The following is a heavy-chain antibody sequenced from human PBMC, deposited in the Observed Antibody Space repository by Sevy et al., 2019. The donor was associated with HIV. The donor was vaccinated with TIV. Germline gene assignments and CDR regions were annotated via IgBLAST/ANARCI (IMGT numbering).Heavy chain of an antibody. D-gene: IGHD3-22*01. CDR1: GFTINNAW. CDR3: WDTNDSGPWDY. J-gene: IGHJ4*02. V-gene: IGHV3-15*01. CDR2: IKSETDGATT. Sequence: GESLKISCAAAGFTINNAWMHWVRQAPGRGLEWIGRIKSETDGATTDYAAPVKGRFTISRDDSKDTLYLQMNSLLAEDTAVYYCWDTNDSGPWDYWGRGTLVTVSS.